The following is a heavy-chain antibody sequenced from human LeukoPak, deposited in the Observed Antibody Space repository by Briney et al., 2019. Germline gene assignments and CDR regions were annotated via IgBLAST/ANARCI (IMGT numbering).Heavy chain of an antibody. J-gene: IGHJ4*02. CDR2: ISVSGGST. V-gene: IGHV3-23*01. Sequence: GGSLRLSCAASGFTFSKYAMTWVRQAPGMGLEWVSGISVSGGSTNYADSVKGRFTISRDNSKNTLYLQMNSLRAEDTAVYYCAKSNYFDSGGYYFFDYWGQGTLVTVSS. CDR3: AKSNYFDSGGYYFFDY. D-gene: IGHD3-22*01. CDR1: GFTFSKYA.